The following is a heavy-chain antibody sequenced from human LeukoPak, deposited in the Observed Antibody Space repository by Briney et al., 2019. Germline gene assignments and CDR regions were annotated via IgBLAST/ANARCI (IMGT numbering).Heavy chain of an antibody. J-gene: IGHJ4*02. Sequence: GGSLRLSCAASGFTFSNYAMSWVRQAPGKGPEWVSTISDSGGSTYYADSVQGRFTISRDNSKNTLYLQMNNLGAEDTAVYYCAKMSDYWGQGTLVTVSS. CDR2: ISDSGGST. V-gene: IGHV3-23*01. CDR3: AKMSDY. CDR1: GFTFSNYA.